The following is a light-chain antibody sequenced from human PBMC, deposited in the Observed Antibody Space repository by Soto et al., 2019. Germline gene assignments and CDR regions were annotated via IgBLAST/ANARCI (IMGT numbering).Light chain of an antibody. CDR3: QQFNRWPAT. CDR1: QSISNY. J-gene: IGKJ1*01. CDR2: DAY. V-gene: IGKV3-15*01. Sequence: IVMTQSPATLSVSPGDRATLSCRASQSISNYLAWYQQKPGQAPRLIIFDAYTRATGIPARFSGSGSGTEFTLTISSLQSEDSAVYYCQQFNRWPATFGQGTKV.